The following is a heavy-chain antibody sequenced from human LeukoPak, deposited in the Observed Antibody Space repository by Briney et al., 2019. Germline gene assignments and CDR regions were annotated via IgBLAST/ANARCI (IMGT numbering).Heavy chain of an antibody. J-gene: IGHJ4*02. CDR2: IYYSGST. CDR3: ARGGSGRPYYFDY. D-gene: IGHD1-26*01. Sequence: PETLSLTCTVSGGSISSYYWSWIRQPPGKGLEWIGYIYYSGSTNYNPSLKSRVTISVDTSKNQFSLKLSSVTAADTAVYYCARGGSGRPYYFDYWGQGTLVTVSS. CDR1: GGSISSYY. V-gene: IGHV4-59*01.